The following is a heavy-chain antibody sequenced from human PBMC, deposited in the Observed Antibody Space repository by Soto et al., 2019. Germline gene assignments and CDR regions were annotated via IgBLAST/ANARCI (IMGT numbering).Heavy chain of an antibody. D-gene: IGHD3-9*01. V-gene: IGHV3-21*01. CDR3: ARAPVRYFAGGYYYMDV. CDR2: ISSSSSYI. CDR1: GLTFSSYS. J-gene: IGHJ6*03. Sequence: EVQLVESGGGLVKPGGSLRLSCAASGLTFSSYSMNWVRQAPGKGLEWVSSISSSSSYIYYADSVKGRFTISRDNAKNSLYLQMNSLRAEDTAVYYCARAPVRYFAGGYYYMDVWGKGTTVTVSS.